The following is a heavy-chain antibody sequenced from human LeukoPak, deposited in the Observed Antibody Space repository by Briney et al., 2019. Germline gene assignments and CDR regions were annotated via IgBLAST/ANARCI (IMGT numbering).Heavy chain of an antibody. V-gene: IGHV1-69*05. CDR3: ARWYPPNTAMDLDNWFDP. J-gene: IGHJ5*02. D-gene: IGHD5-18*01. CDR2: IIPIFGTA. Sequence: SVKVSCKASGGTFSSYAISWVRQAPGQGLEWMGGIIPIFGTANYAQKLQGRVTMTTDTSTSTAYMELRSLRSDDTAVYYCARWYPPNTAMDLDNWFDPWGQGTLVTVSS. CDR1: GGTFSSYA.